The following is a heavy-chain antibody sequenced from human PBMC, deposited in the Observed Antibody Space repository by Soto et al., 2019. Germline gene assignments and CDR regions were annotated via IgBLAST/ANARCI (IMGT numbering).Heavy chain of an antibody. V-gene: IGHV1-2*04. D-gene: IGHD3-22*01. CDR1: GYTFTGYY. J-gene: IGHJ6*02. Sequence: VASVKVSCKASGYTFTGYYMHWVRQAPGQGLEWMGWINPNSGGTNYAQKFQGWVTMTRDTSISTAYMELSRLRSDDTAVYYCARELKEDYYYDSSGYSHYYGMDVWGQGTTVTVSS. CDR3: ARELKEDYYYDSSGYSHYYGMDV. CDR2: INPNSGGT.